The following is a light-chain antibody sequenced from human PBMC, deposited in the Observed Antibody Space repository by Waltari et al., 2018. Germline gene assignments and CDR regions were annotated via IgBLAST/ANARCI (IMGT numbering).Light chain of an antibody. J-gene: IGKJ1*01. CDR2: GAS. Sequence: EIMMTQSPATLSVSPGERATLSCRASQSVSSGLAWYQQKPGQAPRLLMYGASTRATGIPARFSGSGSGTEFTLTISSLQSEDFAIYYCQQYNIWPWTFGQGTEVEIK. CDR1: QSVSSG. CDR3: QQYNIWPWT. V-gene: IGKV3-15*01.